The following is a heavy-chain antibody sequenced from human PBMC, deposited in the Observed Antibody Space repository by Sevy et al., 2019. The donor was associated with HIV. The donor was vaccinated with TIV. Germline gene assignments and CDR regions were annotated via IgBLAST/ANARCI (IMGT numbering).Heavy chain of an antibody. CDR3: ARDFNYERIFDY. CDR2: IWYDGGYK. J-gene: IGHJ4*02. V-gene: IGHV3-33*01. D-gene: IGHD3-22*01. Sequence: GGSLRLSCTASGFSFRTYGMHWVRQAPGKGLEWVAVIWYDGGYKYNADSVRGRFTISRDNSKNTVYLQMDSLGAEDTALYYCARDFNYERIFDYWGQGTLVTVSS. CDR1: GFSFRTYG.